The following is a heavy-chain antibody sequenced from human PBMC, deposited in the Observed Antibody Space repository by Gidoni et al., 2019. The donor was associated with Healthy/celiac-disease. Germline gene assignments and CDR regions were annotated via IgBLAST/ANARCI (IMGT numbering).Heavy chain of an antibody. CDR2: IFSNDEK. V-gene: IGHV2-26*01. CDR1: GFSLSNARMG. Sequence: QVTLKESGPVLVKPTETLTLTCTVSGFSLSNARMGVSWIRQPPGKALEWLAHIFSNDEKSYSTSLKSRLTISKDTSKSQVVLTMTNMDPVDTATYYCASDSSGYYPETRLDYWGQGTLVTVSS. D-gene: IGHD3-22*01. CDR3: ASDSSGYYPETRLDY. J-gene: IGHJ4*02.